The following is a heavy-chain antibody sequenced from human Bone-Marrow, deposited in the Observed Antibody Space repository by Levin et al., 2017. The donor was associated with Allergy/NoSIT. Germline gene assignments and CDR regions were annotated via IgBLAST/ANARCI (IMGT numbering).Heavy chain of an antibody. CDR2: VSNDASKI. J-gene: IGHJ6*02. V-gene: IGHV3-30*18. CDR3: AKDRTASASYGMDV. Sequence: GGSLRLSCEASGFIFSNSGMHWVRQAPGKGLEWVALVSNDASKIYYADSVKGRFTISRDNSKNTLYLQLESLRAADTAFYYCAKDRTASASYGMDVWGQGTTVTVSS. D-gene: IGHD2-21*02. CDR1: GFIFSNSG.